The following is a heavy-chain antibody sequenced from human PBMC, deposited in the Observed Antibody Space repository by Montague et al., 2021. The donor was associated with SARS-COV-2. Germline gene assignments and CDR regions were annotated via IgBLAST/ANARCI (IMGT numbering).Heavy chain of an antibody. D-gene: IGHD3-22*01. J-gene: IGHJ2*01. V-gene: IGHV4-31*03. CDR1: GGSISSGGYY. Sequence: TLSLTCTVSGGSISSGGYYWSWIRQHPGKGLEWIGYIYYSGSTYYNPSLKSRVTISVYTSKNQFSLKMISVTAADTAVYYCARSPVSMIILIITSMTWYSDPWGRGTLVTVSS. CDR3: ARSPVSMIILIITSMTWYSDP. CDR2: IYYSGST.